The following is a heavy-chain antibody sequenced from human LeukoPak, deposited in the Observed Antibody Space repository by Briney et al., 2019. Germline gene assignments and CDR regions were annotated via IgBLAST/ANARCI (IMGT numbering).Heavy chain of an antibody. D-gene: IGHD5-24*01. CDR3: AKDRSRRNGYNLGGVHY. CDR1: GFTFDEYT. V-gene: IGHV3-43*01. CDR2: ISWDGDRT. Sequence: GGSLRLSCVASGFTFDEYTMHWVRQAPGKGLEWVSLISWDGDRTYYADSVKGRFTISRDNSKNSLYLQMNSLRTEDTALYYCAKDRSRRNGYNLGGVHYWGQGTLVTVSS. J-gene: IGHJ4*02.